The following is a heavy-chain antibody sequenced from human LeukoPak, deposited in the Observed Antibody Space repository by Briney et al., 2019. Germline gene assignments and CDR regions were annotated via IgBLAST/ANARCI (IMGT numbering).Heavy chain of an antibody. CDR2: ISSSSSYI. J-gene: IGHJ4*02. CDR1: GFIFSSYS. Sequence: PGGSLRLSCAASGFIFSSYSMNWVRQAPGKGLEWVSSISSSSSYIYYADSVKGRFTISRDNAKNSLYLQMNSLRAEDTAVYYCATNLEYYDYVWGSYRPIDYWGQGTLVTVSS. CDR3: ATNLEYYDYVWGSYRPIDY. V-gene: IGHV3-21*01. D-gene: IGHD3-16*02.